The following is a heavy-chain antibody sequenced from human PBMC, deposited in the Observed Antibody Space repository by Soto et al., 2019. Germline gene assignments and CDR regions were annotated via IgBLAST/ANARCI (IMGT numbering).Heavy chain of an antibody. CDR2: ISGSGGST. D-gene: IGHD4-17*01. CDR1: GFTFSSYA. CDR3: AKDYGQFYYGMDV. J-gene: IGHJ6*02. Sequence: PGGSLRLSCAASGFTFSSYATSWVRQAPGKGLEWVSAISGSGGSTYYADSVKGRFTISRDNSKNTLYLQMNSLRAEDTAVYYCAKDYGQFYYGMDVWGQGTTVTVSS. V-gene: IGHV3-23*01.